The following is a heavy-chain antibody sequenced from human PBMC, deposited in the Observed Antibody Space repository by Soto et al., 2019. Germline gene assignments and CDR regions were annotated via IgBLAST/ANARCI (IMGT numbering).Heavy chain of an antibody. Sequence: SETLSLTCTVSGGSISSYYWSWIRQPPGKGLEWIGYIYYSGSTNYNPSLKSRVTISVDTSKNQFSLKLSSVTAADTAVYYCARGGAAAGPRERNWFDPWGQGTLVTVSS. V-gene: IGHV4-59*01. CDR1: GGSISSYY. CDR3: ARGGAAAGPRERNWFDP. D-gene: IGHD6-13*01. CDR2: IYYSGST. J-gene: IGHJ5*02.